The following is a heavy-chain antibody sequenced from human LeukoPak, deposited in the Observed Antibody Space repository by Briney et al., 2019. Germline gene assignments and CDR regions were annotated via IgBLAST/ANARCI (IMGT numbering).Heavy chain of an antibody. CDR1: SGSFSGYY. Sequence: SETLSLTCSVYSGSFSGYYWSWIRQPPGKGLEWIGEINHSVGTNYNPSLKSRVTMSLDTSKNQFSLKLSSVAAADTAVYYCARSQQLDHYYYYYMDVWGKGTTVTVSS. CDR2: INHSVGT. D-gene: IGHD1-1*01. J-gene: IGHJ6*03. CDR3: ARSQQLDHYYYYYMDV. V-gene: IGHV4-34*01.